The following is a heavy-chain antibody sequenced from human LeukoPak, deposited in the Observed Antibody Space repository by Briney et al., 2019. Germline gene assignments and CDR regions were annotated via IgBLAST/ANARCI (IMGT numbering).Heavy chain of an antibody. CDR3: ARGHYGSGTYYDGPNYFDP. J-gene: IGHJ5*02. CDR1: GYSFTGHW. V-gene: IGHV5-51*01. D-gene: IGHD3-10*01. CDR2: IWPGDSET. Sequence: GESLKISCKASGYSFTGHWIGWLRPTPGKGLEYMGTIWPGDSETRCSPSFQGQVTLSVDKSINTAYLWWHSLRASDTDLYYCARGHYGSGTYYDGPNYFDPWGQGTLVTVSS.